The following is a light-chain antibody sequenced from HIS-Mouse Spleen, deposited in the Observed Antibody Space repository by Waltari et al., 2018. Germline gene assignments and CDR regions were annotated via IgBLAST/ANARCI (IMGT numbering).Light chain of an antibody. CDR2: DAS. CDR1: QSVSSY. Sequence: IVLTQSPATLSLSPGERATLSCRASQSVSSYLAWYQQKPGQAPRLLIYDASNRATGSPARFSGSGSGTDFTLTISSLEPEDVAVYYCQQRSNWPWTFGQGTKVEIK. CDR3: QQRSNWPWT. J-gene: IGKJ1*01. V-gene: IGKV3-11*01.